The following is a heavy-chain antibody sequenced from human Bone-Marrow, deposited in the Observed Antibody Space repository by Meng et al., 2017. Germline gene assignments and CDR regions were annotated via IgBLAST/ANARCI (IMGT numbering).Heavy chain of an antibody. J-gene: IGHJ4*02. D-gene: IGHD3-22*01. CDR3: ARGSYYYDSSGYSSLYY. V-gene: IGHV3-7*01. CDR2: IKQDGSEK. Sequence: GESLKISCAASGFTFSSYWMSWVRQAPGKGLEWVANIKQDGSEKYYVDSVKGRFTISRDNAKNSLYLRMNSLRAEDTAVYYCARGSYYYDSSGYSSLYYWGQGTLVTVSS. CDR1: GFTFSSYW.